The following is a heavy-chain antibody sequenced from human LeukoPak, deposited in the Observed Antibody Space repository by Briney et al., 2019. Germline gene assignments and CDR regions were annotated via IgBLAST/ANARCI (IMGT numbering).Heavy chain of an antibody. J-gene: IGHJ4*02. D-gene: IGHD6-13*01. Sequence: GGSLRLSCAASGFTFSGYWMSWVRQAPGTGLEWVANINQDGSEKYYVDSVKGRFTISRDNAKNSLYLQMNSLRAEDTAVYYCARRGGSSSWYLKYYFDYWGQGTLVTVSS. CDR2: INQDGSEK. CDR3: ARRGGSSSWYLKYYFDY. CDR1: GFTFSGYW. V-gene: IGHV3-7*01.